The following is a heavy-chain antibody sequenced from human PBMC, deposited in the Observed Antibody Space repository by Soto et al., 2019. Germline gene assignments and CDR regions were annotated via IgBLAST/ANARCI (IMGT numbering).Heavy chain of an antibody. Sequence: LRLSCAASGFTFDDYAMHWVRQVPGKGLEWVSGINWNSGSIGYGDSVKGRFAISRDNAKNSLHLQMNSLSAEDTAFYYCVKDESINWYSGHFRHWGQGTLVTVSS. CDR3: VKDESINWYSGHFRH. CDR1: GFTFDDYA. D-gene: IGHD6-13*01. CDR2: INWNSGSI. J-gene: IGHJ1*01. V-gene: IGHV3-9*01.